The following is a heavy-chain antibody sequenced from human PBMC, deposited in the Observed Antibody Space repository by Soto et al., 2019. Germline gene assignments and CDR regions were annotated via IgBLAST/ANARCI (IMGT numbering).Heavy chain of an antibody. V-gene: IGHV1-18*01. CDR3: ARVQYPTVVPAAIPFDY. Sequence: QVQLVQSGAEVKKPGASVKVSCKASGYTFTSYGISWVRQAPGQGLEWMGWISAYNGNTNYAQKLQGRVTMTTDTSTSTAYMEVRSLRSDDTAVYYCARVQYPTVVPAAIPFDYWGQGTLVTVSS. CDR2: ISAYNGNT. J-gene: IGHJ4*02. CDR1: GYTFTSYG. D-gene: IGHD2-2*01.